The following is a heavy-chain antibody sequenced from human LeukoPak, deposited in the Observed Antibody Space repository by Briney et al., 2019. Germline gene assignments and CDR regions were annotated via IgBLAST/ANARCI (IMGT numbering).Heavy chain of an antibody. CDR2: ISGSGDST. V-gene: IGHV3-23*01. CDR1: GFTFSNNA. CDR3: AKFPAWGVAAAGTVFDY. Sequence: GGSLKLSCAASGFTFSNNALSWVRQAPGKGLEWVSGISGSGDSTYYVDSVKGRFTISRDNSKNTLYLQMNSLRAEDTAVYYCAKFPAWGVAAAGTVFDYWGQGTLVTVSS. J-gene: IGHJ4*02. D-gene: IGHD6-13*01.